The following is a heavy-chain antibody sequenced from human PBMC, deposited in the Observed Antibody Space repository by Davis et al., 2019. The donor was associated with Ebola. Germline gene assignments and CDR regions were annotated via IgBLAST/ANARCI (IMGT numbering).Heavy chain of an antibody. V-gene: IGHV3-49*03. CDR1: GFTFSDYA. D-gene: IGHD2-21*01. J-gene: IGHJ3*02. CDR3: TRDCGGDCNLAGAAFDI. CDR2: IRSKAYGCTK. Sequence: PGGSLTLSCTASGFTFSDYAMSWFRQAPGKGLEWVGFIRSKAYGCTKEYAASVTGRFTISRHDSKSIAYLQMSSLKTEDTAVYYCTRDCGGDCNLAGAAFDIWGQGTMVTVSS.